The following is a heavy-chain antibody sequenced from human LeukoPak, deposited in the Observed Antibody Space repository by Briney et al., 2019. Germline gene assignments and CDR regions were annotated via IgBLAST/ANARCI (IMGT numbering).Heavy chain of an antibody. J-gene: IGHJ4*02. CDR3: ARGSYDSSGLLFDY. Sequence: SETLSLTCTVYGGSFGAYYWSWIRQPPGKGLEWIGYIYYSGSTNYNPSLESRVTISVDTSKNQFSLKLSSVTAADTAVYYCARGSYDSSGLLFDYWGQGTLVTVSS. V-gene: IGHV4-59*01. D-gene: IGHD3-22*01. CDR2: IYYSGST. CDR1: GGSFGAYY.